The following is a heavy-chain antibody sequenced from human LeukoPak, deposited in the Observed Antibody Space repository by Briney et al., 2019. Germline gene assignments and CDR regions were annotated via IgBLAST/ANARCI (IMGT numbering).Heavy chain of an antibody. Sequence: GGALRLSCAASGFTFSSHGMNWVRQAPGKGLEWVSGISPSGGITYYTDSVKGRFTISRDHSKNTVSLQMNSLRGEDTAVYYCAKDDAWGRYKDWGQGTLVTVSS. CDR2: ISPSGGIT. D-gene: IGHD3-16*01. CDR1: GFTFSSHG. CDR3: AKDDAWGRYKD. V-gene: IGHV3-23*01. J-gene: IGHJ1*01.